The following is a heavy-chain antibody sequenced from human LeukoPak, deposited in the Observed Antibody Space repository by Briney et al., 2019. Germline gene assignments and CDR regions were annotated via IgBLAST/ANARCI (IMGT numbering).Heavy chain of an antibody. CDR2: ISPNSGGT. V-gene: IGHV1-2*02. CDR3: AREEDYGATFVY. D-gene: IGHD4-17*01. CDR1: GYTFTGYY. J-gene: IGHJ4*02. Sequence: ASVKVSCKASGYTFTGYYMHWVRQAPGQGLEWMGWISPNSGGTNYAQKFQGRVTMTRDTSISTAYMELSRLRSDDTAVYYCAREEDYGATFVYWGQGTLVTVSS.